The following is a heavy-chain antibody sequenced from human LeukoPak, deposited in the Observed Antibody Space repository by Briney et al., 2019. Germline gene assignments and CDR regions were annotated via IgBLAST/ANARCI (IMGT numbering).Heavy chain of an antibody. CDR3: AKDQDYYGSGSYHY. D-gene: IGHD3-10*01. J-gene: IGHJ4*02. Sequence: PGGSLRLSCAASGFTFSSYAMSWVRRAPGKGLEWLSAISGSGGSTYYADSVKGRFTISRDNSKNTLYLQMNSLRAEDTAVYYCAKDQDYYGSGSYHYWGQGTLVTVSS. CDR1: GFTFSSYA. V-gene: IGHV3-23*01. CDR2: ISGSGGST.